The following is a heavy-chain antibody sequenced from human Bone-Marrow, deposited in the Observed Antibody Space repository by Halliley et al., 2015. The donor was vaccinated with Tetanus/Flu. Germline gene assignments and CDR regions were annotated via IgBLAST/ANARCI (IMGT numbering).Heavy chain of an antibody. J-gene: IGHJ2*01. CDR2: FSGPPP. CDR3: ARGQRSGYSNYWYFDL. D-gene: IGHD3-22*01. V-gene: IGHV3-53*01. Sequence: FSGPPPFYGASVKGRFTVSRDDSKNTMYLQMNNLRAEDTAVYYCARGQRSGYSNYWYFDLWGRGTLVTVSS.